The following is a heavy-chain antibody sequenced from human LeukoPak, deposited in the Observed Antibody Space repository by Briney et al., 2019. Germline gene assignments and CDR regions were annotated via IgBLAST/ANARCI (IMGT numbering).Heavy chain of an antibody. D-gene: IGHD2-15*01. CDR1: GESFSDYY. CDR3: ARIHRYCSGGACYVLDN. Sequence: PSETLSLTCAVYGESFSDYYWIWIRQPPGKGLEWIGEINRGGSANYNPSLKSRITISVDTSRNQFSLQLSSVTAADTAVYYCARIHRYCSGGACYVLDNWGQGTLVAVSS. V-gene: IGHV4-34*01. CDR2: INRGGSA. J-gene: IGHJ4*02.